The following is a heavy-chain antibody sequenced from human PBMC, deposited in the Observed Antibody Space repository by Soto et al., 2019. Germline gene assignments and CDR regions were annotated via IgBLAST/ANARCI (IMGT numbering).Heavy chain of an antibody. D-gene: IGHD1-1*01. Sequence: TSETLSLTCTLSGGSVRAPDWWNWVRQSPDKGLECIAEVHISGHSNYNPSLRSRVSVSIDSSKNQFYLNLNSVTAADTAIYYCARVRQGCSANNCYFDPWGQGTQVTVSS. CDR1: GGSVRAPDW. CDR3: ARVRQGCSANNCYFDP. J-gene: IGHJ5*01. V-gene: IGHV4-4*02. CDR2: VHISGHS.